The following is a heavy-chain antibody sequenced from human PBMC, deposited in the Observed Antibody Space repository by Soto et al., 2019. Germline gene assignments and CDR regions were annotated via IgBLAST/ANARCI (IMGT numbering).Heavy chain of an antibody. Sequence: ASVKVSCKASGGTFSSYTISWVRQAPGQGLEWMGRIIPILGIANYAQKFQGRVTITADKSTSTAYMELSSLRSEDTAVYYCARVVDGSYYWFDPWGQGTLVTVSS. J-gene: IGHJ5*02. CDR1: GGTFSSYT. V-gene: IGHV1-69*02. D-gene: IGHD1-26*01. CDR3: ARVVDGSYYWFDP. CDR2: IIPILGIA.